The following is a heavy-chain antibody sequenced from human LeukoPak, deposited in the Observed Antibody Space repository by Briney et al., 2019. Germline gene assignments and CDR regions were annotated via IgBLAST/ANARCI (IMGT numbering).Heavy chain of an antibody. D-gene: IGHD3-22*01. V-gene: IGHV4-39*01. J-gene: IGHJ6*03. Sequence: SETLSLTCTVSGGSISSSSYYWGWIRQPPGKGLEWIGSIYYSGSTYCNPSLKSRVTISVDTSKNQFSLKLSSVTAADTAVYYCARLDNLYYYDSSGYGFPYYMDVWGKGTTVTVSS. CDR2: IYYSGST. CDR1: GGSISSSSYY. CDR3: ARLDNLYYYDSSGYGFPYYMDV.